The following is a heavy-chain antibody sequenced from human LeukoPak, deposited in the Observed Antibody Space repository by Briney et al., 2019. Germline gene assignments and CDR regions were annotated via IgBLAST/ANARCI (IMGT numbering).Heavy chain of an antibody. D-gene: IGHD3-22*01. CDR1: FTXYW. V-gene: IGHV5-51*01. CDR3: ARHVVVNDAFDI. CDR2: IYPGDSDT. Sequence: FTXYWIGWVRQMPGKGLEWMGIIYPGDSDTRYSPSFQGQVTISADKSISTAYLQWSSLKASDTAMYYCARHVVVNDAFDIWGQGTMVTVSS. J-gene: IGHJ3*02.